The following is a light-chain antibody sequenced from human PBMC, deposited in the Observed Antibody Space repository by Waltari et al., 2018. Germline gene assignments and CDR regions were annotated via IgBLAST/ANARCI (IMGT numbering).Light chain of an antibody. V-gene: IGLV3-10*01. Sequence: SYELTQPPSVSVSPGQTARNTCSGDAFPTKFAYWDQQEFGQAPVLVSYEDGDRPSGIPERFSGSSSGTMATLTINGAQVEDEADYYCYSTDISGNHRVFGGGTKLTVL. CDR1: AFPTKF. CDR2: EDG. J-gene: IGLJ3*02. CDR3: YSTDISGNHRV.